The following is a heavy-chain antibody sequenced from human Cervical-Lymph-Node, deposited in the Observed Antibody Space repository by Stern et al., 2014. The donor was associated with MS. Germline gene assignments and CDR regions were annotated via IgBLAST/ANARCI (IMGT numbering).Heavy chain of an antibody. CDR3: ARVNDYGDYRKFFFWYGMDV. J-gene: IGHJ6*02. CDR2: IIPMFGQT. Sequence: VQLLESGAEVKLPGSSVRVSCKTSGGTFSSYAISWVRQAPGQGLEWMGGIIPMFGQTKYAQKFQDRVTITSDDSTNTAYMELSSLRSEDTAVYYCARVNDYGDYRKFFFWYGMDVWGHGTTVTVSS. D-gene: IGHD4-17*01. V-gene: IGHV1-69*01. CDR1: GGTFSSYA.